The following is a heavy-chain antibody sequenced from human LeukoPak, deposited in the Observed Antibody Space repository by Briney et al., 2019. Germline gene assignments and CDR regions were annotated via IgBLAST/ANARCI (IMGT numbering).Heavy chain of an antibody. CDR2: IYSGGGT. CDR1: GFTVSNNY. Sequence: PGGPLRLSCAASGFTVSNNYMSWVRQAPGKGLEWVSLIYSGGGTYYADSVKGRFTISRDHSKNTLFLQMNSLRAEDTAMYYCARWVVSTRGPFDYWGQGALVTVSS. CDR3: ARWVVSTRGPFDY. D-gene: IGHD2-2*01. V-gene: IGHV3-53*01. J-gene: IGHJ4*02.